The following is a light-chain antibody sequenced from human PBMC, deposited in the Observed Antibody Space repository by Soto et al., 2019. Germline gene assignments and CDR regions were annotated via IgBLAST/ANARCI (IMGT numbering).Light chain of an antibody. J-gene: IGLJ3*02. CDR3: SSYTSSSTLGV. CDR2: EVS. Sequence: QSALTQPASVSGSPGQSITTSCTGTSSDVGGYNYVSWYQQHPGKAPKLMIYEVSNRPSGVSNRFSGSKSGNTASLTISGLQADDEADYYCSSYTSSSTLGVFGGGTKVNVL. V-gene: IGLV2-14*01. CDR1: SSDVGGYNY.